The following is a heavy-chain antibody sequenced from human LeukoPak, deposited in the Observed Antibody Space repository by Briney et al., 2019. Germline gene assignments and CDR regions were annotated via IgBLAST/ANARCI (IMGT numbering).Heavy chain of an antibody. CDR1: GFTVSSNY. CDR3: ARLLHH. CDR2: IYSGGRT. J-gene: IGHJ5*02. V-gene: IGHV3-66*04. Sequence: GGSLRLSSAASGFTVSSNYMSWVRPAPGKGLEWVSVIYSGGRTYYAAPVTGRFTTSRDNSKNTLYLQMNSLRAEDAAVYYCARLLHHWGQGTLVTVSS.